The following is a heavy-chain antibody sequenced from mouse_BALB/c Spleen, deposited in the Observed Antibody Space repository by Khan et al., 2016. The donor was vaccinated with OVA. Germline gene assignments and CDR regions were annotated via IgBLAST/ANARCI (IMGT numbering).Heavy chain of an antibody. CDR3: SRQPYYHYYVMDY. V-gene: IGHV2-6-1*01. Sequence: QVQLQQSGPGLVAPSQSLSITCTISGFSLTNYGVHWVRQPPGKGLEWLVVIWSDGSTTYNSALKSRLSISKDKSKSKVFLKMNSLQTDDTAMYYCSRQPYYHYYVMDYWGQGTSVTVSS. D-gene: IGHD2-10*01. CDR2: IWSDGST. J-gene: IGHJ4*01. CDR1: GFSLTNYG.